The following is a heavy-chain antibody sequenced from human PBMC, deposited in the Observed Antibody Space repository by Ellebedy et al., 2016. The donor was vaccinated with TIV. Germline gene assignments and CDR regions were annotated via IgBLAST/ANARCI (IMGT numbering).Heavy chain of an antibody. CDR3: ARDLHGAFDI. CDR2: ITSRGNTK. CDR1: GFTFSSYS. V-gene: IGHV3-48*02. Sequence: PGGSLRLSCAASGFTFSSYSMNWVRQAPGKGLEWVSYITSRGNTKYYADSVQGRFTISRDNADNSLYLQMNSLRDDDTAVYYCARDLHGAFDIWGQGTVVTVSS. J-gene: IGHJ3*02.